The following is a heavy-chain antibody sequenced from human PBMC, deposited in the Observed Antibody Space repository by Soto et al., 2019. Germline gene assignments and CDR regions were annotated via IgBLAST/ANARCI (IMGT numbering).Heavy chain of an antibody. V-gene: IGHV1-69*13. Sequence: SVKVSCKASGGTFSSYAISWVRQAPGQGLEWMGGIIPIFGTANYAQKFQGRVTITADESTSTAYMELSSLRSEDTAVYYCARYSSSWYSTYGMDVWGQGTTVTVSS. D-gene: IGHD6-13*01. CDR3: ARYSSSWYSTYGMDV. CDR1: GGTFSSYA. J-gene: IGHJ6*02. CDR2: IIPIFGTA.